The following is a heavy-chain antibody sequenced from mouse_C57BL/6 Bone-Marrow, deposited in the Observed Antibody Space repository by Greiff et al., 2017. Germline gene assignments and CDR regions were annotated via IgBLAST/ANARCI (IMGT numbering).Heavy chain of an antibody. Sequence: EVKLVESGGGLVQPGGSMKLSCAASGFTFSDAWMDWVRQSPEKGLEWVALIRNKANNHATYYAESVKGRFTISRDDSKSSVYLQMNSLRPEDTGINYCTGWERVRFAYGGQGTLVTVSA. V-gene: IGHV6-6*01. CDR3: TGWERVRFAY. CDR2: IRNKANNHAT. CDR1: GFTFSDAW. D-gene: IGHD3-3*01. J-gene: IGHJ3*01.